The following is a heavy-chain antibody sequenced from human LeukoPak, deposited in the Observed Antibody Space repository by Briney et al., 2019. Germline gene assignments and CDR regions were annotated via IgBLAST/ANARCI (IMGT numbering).Heavy chain of an antibody. D-gene: IGHD6-13*01. J-gene: IGHJ4*02. CDR2: IKQDGSEK. V-gene: IGHV3-7*01. CDR3: ARGGSSWSY. Sequence: GGSLRLSCAASGFTFSSYAMSWVRQAPGKGLEWVANIKQDGSEKYYVDSVKGRFTISRDNAKNSLYLQMNSLRAEDTAVYYCARGGSSWSYWGQGTLVTVSS. CDR1: GFTFSSYA.